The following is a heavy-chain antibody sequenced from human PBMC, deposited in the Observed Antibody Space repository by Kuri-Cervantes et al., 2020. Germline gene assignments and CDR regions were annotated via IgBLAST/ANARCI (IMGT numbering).Heavy chain of an antibody. V-gene: IGHV3-21*01. CDR1: GFTFSSYS. J-gene: IGHJ6*02. Sequence: GESLKIFCAASGFTFSSYSMNWVRQAPGKGLGWVSSISSNSSYIYYADSVKGRFTISRDNAKNSLYLQMNSLRAEDTAVYYCARAQASAYGIDVWGQGTTVTVSS. CDR3: ARAQASAYGIDV. CDR2: ISSNSSYI.